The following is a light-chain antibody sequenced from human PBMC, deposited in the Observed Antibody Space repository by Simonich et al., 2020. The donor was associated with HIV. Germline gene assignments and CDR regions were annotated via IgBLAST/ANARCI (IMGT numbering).Light chain of an antibody. CDR2: DVS. V-gene: IGLV2-14*02. CDR1: SSDIGSYNL. CDR3: SSYTSSSTLV. J-gene: IGLJ3*02. Sequence: GTSSDIGSYNLVSWYQQHPGKAPKLMIYDVSNRPSGVSNRFSGSKSGNTASLTISGLQAEDEADYYCSSYTSSSTLVFGGGTKLTVL.